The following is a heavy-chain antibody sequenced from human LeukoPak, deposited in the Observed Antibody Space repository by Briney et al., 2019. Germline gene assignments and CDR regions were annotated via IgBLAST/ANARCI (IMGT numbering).Heavy chain of an antibody. D-gene: IGHD6-25*01. CDR3: ARRSGLTYFDY. CDR1: GFTFSSYG. J-gene: IGHJ4*02. V-gene: IGHV3-33*01. Sequence: GGSLRLSCAASGFTFSSYGMHWVRQAPGKRLEWVAVIWYDGSNKYYADSVKGRFTISRDNSKNTLYLQMNSLRAEDTAVYYCARRSGLTYFDYWGQGTLVTVSS. CDR2: IWYDGSNK.